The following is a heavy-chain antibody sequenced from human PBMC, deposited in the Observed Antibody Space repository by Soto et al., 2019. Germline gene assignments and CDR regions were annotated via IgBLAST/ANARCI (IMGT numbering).Heavy chain of an antibody. D-gene: IGHD5-18*01. CDR3: ASDSVGGGYSYGGKYYFDY. J-gene: IGHJ4*02. CDR2: INPSGGST. V-gene: IGHV1-46*03. Sequence: ASVKVSCKASGYTFTRYYMHWVRQAPGQGLEWMGIINPSGGSTSYAQKFQGRVTMTRDTCTSPGYMELSSLRSEDTAVYYGASDSVGGGYSYGGKYYFDYWGQGTLVTVSS. CDR1: GYTFTRYY.